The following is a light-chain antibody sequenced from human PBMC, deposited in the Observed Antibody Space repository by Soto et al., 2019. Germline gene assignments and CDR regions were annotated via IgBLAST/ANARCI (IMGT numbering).Light chain of an antibody. Sequence: QPASVSGSPGQSITISCTGTSSDIGGYNYVSLYQQHTGKAPKLMIYEVTNRPSGVSNRFSGSKSGNTASLTISGLQAEDEADYYCSSYTSISTKVFGGGTKLTVL. CDR2: EVT. CDR3: SSYTSISTKV. J-gene: IGLJ3*02. V-gene: IGLV2-14*01. CDR1: SSDIGGYNY.